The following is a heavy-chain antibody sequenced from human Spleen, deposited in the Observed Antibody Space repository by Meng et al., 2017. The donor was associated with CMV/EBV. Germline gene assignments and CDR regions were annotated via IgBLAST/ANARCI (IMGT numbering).Heavy chain of an antibody. J-gene: IGHJ4*02. CDR1: GFTFSDYY. V-gene: IGHV3-69-1*01. Sequence: GESLKISCAASGFTFSDYYMNWVRQAPGKGLEWVSSISSSSTIYYADSVKGRFTISSDNAKNSLYLQMNSLRVEDTAVFYCARGYDFWSAYFSTFDYWGQGTLVTVSS. CDR2: ISSSSTI. D-gene: IGHD3-3*01. CDR3: ARGYDFWSAYFSTFDY.